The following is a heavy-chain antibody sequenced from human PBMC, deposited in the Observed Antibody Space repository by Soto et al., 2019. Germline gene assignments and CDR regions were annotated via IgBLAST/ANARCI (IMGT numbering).Heavy chain of an antibody. CDR1: GGPISSSSDSYY. D-gene: IGHD4-17*01. CDR2: IYHSGTT. J-gene: IGHJ6*02. V-gene: IGHV4-39*02. CDR3: ARAFYGGYAAYYYGMDV. Sequence: SETLSLTCTVSGGPISSSSDSYYWGWIRQPPGKGLEWIGNIYHSGTTYYNPSLESRVTISVDTSNNHFSLKLNSVSAADTAAYYCARAFYGGYAAYYYGMDVWGQGTTVTVSS.